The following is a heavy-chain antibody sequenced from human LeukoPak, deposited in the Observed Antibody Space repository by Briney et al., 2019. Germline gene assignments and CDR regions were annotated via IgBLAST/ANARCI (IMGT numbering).Heavy chain of an antibody. D-gene: IGHD6-19*01. V-gene: IGHV1-69*04. CDR1: GGTFSSYA. CDR2: IIPILGIA. J-gene: IGHJ4*02. Sequence: SVKVSCKASGGTFSSYAISWVRQAPGQGLEWMGRIIPILGIANYAQKFQGRVTITADKSTSTAYMELSSLRSEDTAVYYCARDLFTGAGTVAYWGQGTLVTVSS. CDR3: ARDLFTGAGTVAY.